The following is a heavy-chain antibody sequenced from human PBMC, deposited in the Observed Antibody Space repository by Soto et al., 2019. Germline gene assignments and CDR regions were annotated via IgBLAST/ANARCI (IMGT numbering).Heavy chain of an antibody. CDR1: GFIFENFG. D-gene: IGHD1-26*01. CDR2: ISGSGFKK. J-gene: IGHJ5*02. CDR3: AKNQGVELVPLATVDWFDP. Sequence: GESLKISCAASGFIFENFGMSWVRQAPGKGLEWISSISGSGFKKYYADSVKGRFTISRDNSKSTVYLELNNLSAEDTAVYHCAKNQGVELVPLATVDWFDPWGQGSVVTVSS. V-gene: IGHV3-23*01.